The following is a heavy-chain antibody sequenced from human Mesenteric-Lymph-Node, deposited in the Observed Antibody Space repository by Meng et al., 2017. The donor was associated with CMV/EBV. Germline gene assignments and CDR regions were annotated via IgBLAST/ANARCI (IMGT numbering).Heavy chain of an antibody. V-gene: IGHV3-21*01. CDR2: ISSSSNYI. Sequence: GESLKISCAASGFTFSSYSMNWVRQAPGKGLEWVSSISSSSNYIYYADSVKGRFTISRDNAKNSLYLRMNSLRAEDTAVYYCARGAGGTLSFFDYWGQGTLVTVSS. CDR3: ARGAGGTLSFFDY. CDR1: GFTFSSYS. J-gene: IGHJ4*02. D-gene: IGHD1-26*01.